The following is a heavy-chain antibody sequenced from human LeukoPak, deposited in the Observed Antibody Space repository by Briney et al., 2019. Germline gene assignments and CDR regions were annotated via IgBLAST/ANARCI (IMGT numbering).Heavy chain of an antibody. V-gene: IGHV3-30*18. CDR3: AKDDGDYVELPVDYFDY. CDR2: IPYDGSNK. Sequence: PGGSLRLSCAASGFTFSSYGMHWVRQAPGKGLEWVAVIPYDGSNKYYADSVKGRFTISRDNSKNTLYLQMNSLRAEDTAVYYCAKDDGDYVELPVDYFDYWGQGTLVTVSS. J-gene: IGHJ4*02. CDR1: GFTFSSYG. D-gene: IGHD4-17*01.